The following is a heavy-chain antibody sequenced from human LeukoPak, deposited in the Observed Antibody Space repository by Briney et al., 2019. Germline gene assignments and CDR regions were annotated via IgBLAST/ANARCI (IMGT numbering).Heavy chain of an antibody. J-gene: IGHJ4*02. CDR3: AKGPSVYCSSTSCPGFDY. D-gene: IGHD2-2*01. CDR2: IRYDGSNK. CDR1: GFTFSRYG. V-gene: IGHV3-30*02. Sequence: GGSLRLSCAASGFTFSRYGMHWVRQAPGKGLEWVAFIRYDGSNKYYADSVKGRFTISRDNSKNTLYLQMNSLRAEDTAVYYCAKGPSVYCSSTSCPGFDYWGQGTLVTVSS.